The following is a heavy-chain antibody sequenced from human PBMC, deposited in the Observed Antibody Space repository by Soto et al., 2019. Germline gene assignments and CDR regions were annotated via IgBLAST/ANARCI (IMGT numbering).Heavy chain of an antibody. J-gene: IGHJ1*01. CDR1: GFTFRSYV. CDR2: TSYDGSGK. D-gene: IGHD3-16*01. CDR3: ARWGTTGGLDV. V-gene: IGHV3-30*19. Sequence: QVQLVESGGGVVQPGTSLRVSCVGSGFTFRSYVIHWVRQAPGKGLEWVALTSYDGSGKYYGDSVRGRFTISRDNSRNTVDLQMDSLRLEDTALYYCARWGTTGGLDVWGHGTLVSVSS.